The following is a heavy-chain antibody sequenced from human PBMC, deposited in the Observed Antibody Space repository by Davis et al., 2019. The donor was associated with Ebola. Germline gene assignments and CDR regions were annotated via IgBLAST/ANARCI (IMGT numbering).Heavy chain of an antibody. CDR3: ASFGTAVAVDDY. CDR2: ISSSSSYI. D-gene: IGHD6-19*01. J-gene: IGHJ4*02. CDR1: GFTFSSYS. V-gene: IGHV3-21*01. Sequence: PGGSLRLSCAASGFTFSSYSMNWVRQAPGKGLEWVSSISSSSSYIYYADSVKGRFTISRDNAKNSLYLQMNSLRAEDTAVYYCASFGTAVAVDDYWGQGTLVTVSS.